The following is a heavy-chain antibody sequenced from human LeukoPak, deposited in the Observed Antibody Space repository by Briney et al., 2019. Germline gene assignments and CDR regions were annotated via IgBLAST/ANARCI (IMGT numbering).Heavy chain of an antibody. D-gene: IGHD2-2*01. J-gene: IGHJ4*02. V-gene: IGHV3-7*01. Sequence: PGGSLRLSCAASGFTFSSYAMHWVRQAPGKGLEWVAKMNEYGSEIFYVDSVKGRFTISRDNGKNSLYLQMNRLRAEDTAVYYCARPRGCGSSRCNNFDYWGQGTLVTVSS. CDR3: ARPRGCGSSRCNNFDY. CDR1: GFTFSSYA. CDR2: MNEYGSEI.